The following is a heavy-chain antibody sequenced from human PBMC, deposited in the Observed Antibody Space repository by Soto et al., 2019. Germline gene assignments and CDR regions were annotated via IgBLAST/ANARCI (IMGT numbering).Heavy chain of an antibody. CDR1: GFDASVNF. J-gene: IGHJ6*02. CDR3: VRENYYYGMDV. V-gene: IGHV3-66*01. CDR2: INNAYST. Sequence: PGGSLSLSCAASGFDASVNFMTWVRQAPGKGLEWVSAINNAYSTFYADSVKGRFTISRDNSKNTVYLQVSSLRVEDTAMYYCVRENYYYGMDVWGQGTAVTVSS.